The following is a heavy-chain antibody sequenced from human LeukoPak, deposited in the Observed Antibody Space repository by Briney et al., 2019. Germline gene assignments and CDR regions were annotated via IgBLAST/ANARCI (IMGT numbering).Heavy chain of an antibody. J-gene: IGHJ6*03. D-gene: IGHD3-10*01. V-gene: IGHV3-48*03. CDR1: GFTFSSYE. CDR2: ISSSGSTI. CDR3: ARAGRYVVRGVDGNMDV. Sequence: GGSLRLSCAASGFTFSSYEMNWVRQAPGRGLEWVSYISSSGSTIYYADSVKGRFTISRDNAKNSLYLQMNSLRAEDTAVYYCARAGRYVVRGVDGNMDVWGKGTTVTVSS.